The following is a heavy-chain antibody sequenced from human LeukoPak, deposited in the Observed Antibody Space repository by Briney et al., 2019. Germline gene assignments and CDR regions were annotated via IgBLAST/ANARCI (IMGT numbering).Heavy chain of an antibody. D-gene: IGHD6-13*01. V-gene: IGHV4-4*09. CDR2: IYPSGNS. CDR1: GGSISGYY. J-gene: IGHJ3*02. Sequence: SETLSFTCTVSGGSISGYYWNWIRQPPGKGLEWLGYIYPSGNSDYNPSLKSRVSMSVDTSKNQFSLKLSSVTAADTAVYYCARHDSSSSYDAFDIWGQGTMVTVSS. CDR3: ARHDSSSSYDAFDI.